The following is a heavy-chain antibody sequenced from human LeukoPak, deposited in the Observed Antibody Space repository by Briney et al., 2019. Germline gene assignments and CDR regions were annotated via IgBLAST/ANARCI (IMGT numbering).Heavy chain of an antibody. V-gene: IGHV4-39*02. Sequence: PSETLSLTCTVSGGSISSSSYYWGWIRQPPGKGLEWIGSIYYSGSTYYNPSLKSRVTISVDTSKNQFSLKLSSVTAADTAVYYCARESRGVVTGPYYYYYGLDVWGQGTTVTVSS. D-gene: IGHD4-23*01. J-gene: IGHJ6*02. CDR3: ARESRGVVTGPYYYYYGLDV. CDR2: IYYSGST. CDR1: GGSISSSSYY.